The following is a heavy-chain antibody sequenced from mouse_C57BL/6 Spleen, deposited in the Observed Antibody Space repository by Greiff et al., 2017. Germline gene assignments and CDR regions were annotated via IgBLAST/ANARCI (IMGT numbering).Heavy chain of an antibody. D-gene: IGHD2-4*01. V-gene: IGHV5-6*01. Sequence: VQLKESGGDLVKPGGSLKLSCAASGFTFSSYGMSWVRQTPDKRLEWVATISSGGSYTYYPDSVKGRFTISRDNAKNTLYLQMSSLKSEDTAMYYCARYDYDMDYFDYWGQGTTLTVSS. CDR3: ARYDYDMDYFDY. CDR1: GFTFSSYG. CDR2: ISSGGSYT. J-gene: IGHJ2*01.